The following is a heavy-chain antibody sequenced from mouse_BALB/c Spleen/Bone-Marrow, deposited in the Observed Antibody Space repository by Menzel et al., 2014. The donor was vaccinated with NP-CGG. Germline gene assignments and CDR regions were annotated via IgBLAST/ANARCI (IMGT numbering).Heavy chain of an antibody. V-gene: IGHV1S81*02. Sequence: VKLVESGAELVKPGASVKLSCKASGYTFTSYWMHWAKQRPGQGLEWIGEINPSNGRTIYNEKFKSKATLTVDKSSSTAYMQLSSLTSEDSAVYYCAREGLGRSFDYWGQGTTLTVSS. CDR3: AREGLGRSFDY. D-gene: IGHD2-14*01. CDR1: GYTFTSYW. CDR2: INPSNGRT. J-gene: IGHJ2*01.